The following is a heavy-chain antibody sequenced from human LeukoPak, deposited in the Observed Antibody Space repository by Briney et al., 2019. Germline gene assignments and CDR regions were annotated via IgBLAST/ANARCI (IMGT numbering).Heavy chain of an antibody. CDR1: GFTFSDYY. Sequence: GGSLRLSCAASGFTFSDYYMSWIRQAPGKELEWVSYISSSGSTIYYADSVKGRFTISRDNAKNSLYLQMNSLRAEDTAVYYCARRSYYYYYMDVWGKGTTVTVSS. CDR3: ARRSYYYYYMDV. V-gene: IGHV3-11*04. J-gene: IGHJ6*03. CDR2: ISSSGSTI.